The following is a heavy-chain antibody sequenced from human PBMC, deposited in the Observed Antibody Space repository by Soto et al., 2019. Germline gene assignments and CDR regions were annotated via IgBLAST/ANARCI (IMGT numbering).Heavy chain of an antibody. V-gene: IGHV3-64D*06. J-gene: IGHJ4*02. Sequence: VGSLSLSCTDSGFTFRDHAMHWVRQAPGKGLEHVSSISSNGGNTYDADSVKDRFTISRDNSRNPLYLQMSSLRAEDTAVYYCASDKVTNVLNGLHYWGQGTPVTFSS. CDR3: ASDKVTNVLNGLHY. CDR1: GFTFRDHA. D-gene: IGHD2-8*01. CDR2: ISSNGGNT.